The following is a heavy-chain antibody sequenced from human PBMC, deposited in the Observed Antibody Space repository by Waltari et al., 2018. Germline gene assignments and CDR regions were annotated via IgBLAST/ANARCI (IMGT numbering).Heavy chain of an antibody. J-gene: IGHJ5*02. Sequence: VELVQSGAEERKPGASVKVSCKASGSSLISSYMHLGRHAPGLGLEWMGRINPNRGDTNSAPKFQGRVTLTRDTSVNTAFLELRSLTSDDTAVYFCARESAFSTSWYPGFDPWGQGTLVTVAS. CDR1: GSSLISSY. CDR3: ARESAFSTSWYPGFDP. CDR2: INPNRGDT. V-gene: IGHV1-2*06. D-gene: IGHD2-2*01.